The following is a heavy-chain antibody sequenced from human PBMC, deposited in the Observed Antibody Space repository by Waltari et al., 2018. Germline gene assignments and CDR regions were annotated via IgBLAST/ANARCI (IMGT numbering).Heavy chain of an antibody. D-gene: IGHD3-22*01. CDR3: ARDHDSSGYYDYYYYGMDV. Sequence: VQLVQSGAEVKKPGSSVKVSCKASGGTFSSYTISGVRQARGQGLEWMGRIIPILGIANYAQKFQRRVTITADKSTSTAYMELSSLRSEDTAVYYCARDHDSSGYYDYYYYGMDVWGQGTTVTVSS. V-gene: IGHV1-69*08. J-gene: IGHJ6*02. CDR2: IIPILGIA. CDR1: GGTFSSYT.